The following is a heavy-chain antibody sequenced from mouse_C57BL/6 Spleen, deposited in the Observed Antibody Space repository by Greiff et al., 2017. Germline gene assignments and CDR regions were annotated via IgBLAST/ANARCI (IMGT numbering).Heavy chain of an antibody. CDR2: IHPNSGST. CDR1: GYTFTSYW. J-gene: IGHJ1*03. D-gene: IGHD2-4*01. V-gene: IGHV1-64*01. CDR3: ARRIYYDYDGYWYFDV. Sequence: VQLQQPGAELVKPGASVKLSCKASGYTFTSYWMHWVKQRPGQGLEWIGMIHPNSGSTNYNEKFKSKATLTVDKSSSTAYMQLSSLKSEDSAVYYCARRIYYDYDGYWYFDVWGTGTTVTVSS.